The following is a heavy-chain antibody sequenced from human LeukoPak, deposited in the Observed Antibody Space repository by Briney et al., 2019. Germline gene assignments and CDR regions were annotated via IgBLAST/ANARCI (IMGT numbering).Heavy chain of an antibody. CDR3: ARAGIFGVVIDRGPFDY. CDR2: ISSSGSTI. Sequence: PGGSLRLSCAASGFTFSDYYMSWIRQAPGKGLEWVSYISSSGSTIYYADSVKGRFTISRDNAKNSLYLQMNSLRAEDTAVYYCARAGIFGVVIDRGPFDYWGQGTLVTVSS. CDR1: GFTFSDYY. D-gene: IGHD3-3*01. V-gene: IGHV3-11*04. J-gene: IGHJ4*02.